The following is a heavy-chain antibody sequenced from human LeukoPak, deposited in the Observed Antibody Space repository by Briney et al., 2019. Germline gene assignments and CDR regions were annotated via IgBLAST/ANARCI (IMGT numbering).Heavy chain of an antibody. Sequence: SVKVSCKASGGTFSSYAISWVRQAPGQGLEWMGGIIPIFGTANYAQKFQGRVTITADESTSTADMELSSLRSEDTAVYYCARGDSYGYMVGYWGQGTLVTVSS. CDR3: ARGDSYGYMVGY. CDR2: IIPIFGTA. CDR1: GGTFSSYA. J-gene: IGHJ4*02. D-gene: IGHD5-18*01. V-gene: IGHV1-69*01.